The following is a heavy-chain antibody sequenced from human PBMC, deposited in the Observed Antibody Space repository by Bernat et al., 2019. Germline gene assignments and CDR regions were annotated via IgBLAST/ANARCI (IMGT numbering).Heavy chain of an antibody. Sequence: QVQLVQSGAEVKKPGSSVKVSCKASGGTFSSYAISWVRQAPGQGLEWMGGIIPIFGTANSAQKCQSRVTITADDSTSTAYMELSSMRSEDTAVYYCARDDYCSGGSCREFDYWGQGTLVTVSS. V-gene: IGHV1-69*01. D-gene: IGHD2-15*01. CDR1: GGTFSSYA. CDR3: ARDDYCSGGSCREFDY. CDR2: IIPIFGTA. J-gene: IGHJ4*02.